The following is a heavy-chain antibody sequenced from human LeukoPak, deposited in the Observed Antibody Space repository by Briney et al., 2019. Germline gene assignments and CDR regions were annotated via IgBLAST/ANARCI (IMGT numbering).Heavy chain of an antibody. J-gene: IGHJ4*02. CDR2: ISYDGSNK. Sequence: GGSLRLSCAASGFTFSSYAMHWVRQAPGKGLEWVAVISYDGSNKYYADSVKGRFTISRDNSKNTLYLQMNSLRAEDTAVYYCAKDVSGGDSIIDYWGQGTLVTVSS. D-gene: IGHD2-21*02. V-gene: IGHV3-30*04. CDR1: GFTFSSYA. CDR3: AKDVSGGDSIIDY.